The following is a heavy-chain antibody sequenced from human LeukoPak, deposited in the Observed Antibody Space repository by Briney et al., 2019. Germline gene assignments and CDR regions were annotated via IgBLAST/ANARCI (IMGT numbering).Heavy chain of an antibody. Sequence: PSETLSLTCAAYGLSFSGYYWSWIRQPPGKGLEWIWEINHSGSTNYNPSLKSRVTISVETSKNPFSLKLSAVNAADMVVYYCARSGGNWFDTWGQGTLVTVSS. CDR1: GLSFSGYY. J-gene: IGHJ5*02. V-gene: IGHV4-34*01. CDR2: INHSGST. CDR3: ARSGGNWFDT. D-gene: IGHD2-8*02.